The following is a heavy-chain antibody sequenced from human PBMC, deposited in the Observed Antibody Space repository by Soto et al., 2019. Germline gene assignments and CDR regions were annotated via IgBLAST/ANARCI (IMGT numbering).Heavy chain of an antibody. Sequence: QVQLVQSGAEVKKPGASVKVSCKASGYTFTSYGISWVRQAPGQGLEWMGWISAYNGNTKYAQKLQGRVTMTTDTSTSTAYMELRSLRSDDTAVYYCAREAMVRGVISYYYYGMDVWGQGTTVTVSS. CDR3: AREAMVRGVISYYYYGMDV. J-gene: IGHJ6*02. CDR1: GYTFTSYG. D-gene: IGHD3-10*01. V-gene: IGHV1-18*01. CDR2: ISAYNGNT.